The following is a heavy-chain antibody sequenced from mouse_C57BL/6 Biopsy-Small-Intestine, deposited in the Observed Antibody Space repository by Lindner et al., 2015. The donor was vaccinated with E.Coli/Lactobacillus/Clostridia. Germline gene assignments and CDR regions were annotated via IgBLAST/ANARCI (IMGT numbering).Heavy chain of an antibody. J-gene: IGHJ2*01. V-gene: IGHV14-1*01. CDR1: GFTFKDYY. CDR2: IDPEDGDT. Sequence: EVQLQESGAELVRPGASVKLSCTGSGFTFKDYYIHWVKQRPEQGLEWIGRIDPEDGDTEYAPKFQGKASITADTSSNTAYLQLSNPTSEDTAVYYCTLYMRHWGQGTTLTVSS. CDR3: TLYMRH. D-gene: IGHD1-3*01.